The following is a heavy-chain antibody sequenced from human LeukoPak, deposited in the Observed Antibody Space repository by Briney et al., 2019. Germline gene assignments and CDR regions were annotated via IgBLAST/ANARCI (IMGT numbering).Heavy chain of an antibody. J-gene: IGHJ4*02. Sequence: GGSLRLSFASTGFTFSTNAMGSGHQAPGKGLEWVSGITTGGSAYYPDSVKGRFTISRDNSKSTLYLQMNSLRPENTALYYCAKEVPYSNNWITVDHWGRGTLVTVSS. CDR3: AKEVPYSNNWITVDH. V-gene: IGHV3-23*01. CDR2: ITTGGSA. CDR1: GFTFSTNA. D-gene: IGHD1-1*01.